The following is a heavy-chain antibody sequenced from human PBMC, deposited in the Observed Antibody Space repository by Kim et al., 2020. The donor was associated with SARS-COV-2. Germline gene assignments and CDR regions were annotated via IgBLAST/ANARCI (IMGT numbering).Heavy chain of an antibody. CDR1: GYTFTGYY. V-gene: IGHV1-2*02. D-gene: IGHD2-8*01. CDR2: INPNSGGT. J-gene: IGHJ3*02. Sequence: ASVKVSCKASGYTFTGYYMHWVRQAPGQGLEWMGWINPNSGGTNYAQKFQGRVTMTRDTSISTAYMELSRLRSDDTAVYYCARDPSPYCTNGVCTNPFDIWGQGTMVTVSS. CDR3: ARDPSPYCTNGVCTNPFDI.